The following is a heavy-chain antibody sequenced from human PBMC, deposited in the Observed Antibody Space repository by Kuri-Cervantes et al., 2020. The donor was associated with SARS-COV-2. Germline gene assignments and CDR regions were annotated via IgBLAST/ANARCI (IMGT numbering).Heavy chain of an antibody. CDR2: IYYSGST. CDR3: ARTVGTMVRGVMVLYYGMDV. CDR1: GGSISSSSYY. Sequence: SETLSLTCTVSGGSISSSSYYWGWIRQPPGKGLEWIGSIYYSGSTYYNPSLKSRVTISVDTSKNQFSLKLSSVTAADTAVYYCARTVGTMVRGVMVLYYGMDVWGQGTTVTVSS. V-gene: IGHV4-39*01. D-gene: IGHD3-10*01. J-gene: IGHJ6*02.